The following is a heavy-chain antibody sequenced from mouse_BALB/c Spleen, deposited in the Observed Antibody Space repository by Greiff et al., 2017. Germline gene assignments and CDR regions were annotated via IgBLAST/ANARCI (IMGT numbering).Heavy chain of an antibody. V-gene: IGHV7-1*02. CDR1: GFTFSDFY. J-gene: IGHJ3*01. Sequence: EVKLMESGGGLVQPGGSLRLSCATSGFTFSDFYMEWVRQPPGKRLAWIAASRNKANDYTTEYSASVKGRFIVSRDTSQSILYLQMNALRAEDTAIYYCARDAYYGNSPFAYWGQGTLVTVSA. D-gene: IGHD2-1*01. CDR3: ARDAYYGNSPFAY. CDR2: SRNKANDYTT.